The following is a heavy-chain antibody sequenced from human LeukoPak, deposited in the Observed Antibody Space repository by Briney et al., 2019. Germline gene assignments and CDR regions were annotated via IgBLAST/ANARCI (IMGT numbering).Heavy chain of an antibody. Sequence: SGGSLRLSCAASGFTFSSYSMNWVRQAPGKGLEWVSSISSSSSYIYYADSVKGRFTISRDNAKNSLYLQMNSLRAEDTAVYYCARAAGEMATIRYWGQGTLVTVSS. J-gene: IGHJ4*02. V-gene: IGHV3-21*01. CDR3: ARAAGEMATIRY. D-gene: IGHD5-24*01. CDR2: ISSSSSYI. CDR1: GFTFSSYS.